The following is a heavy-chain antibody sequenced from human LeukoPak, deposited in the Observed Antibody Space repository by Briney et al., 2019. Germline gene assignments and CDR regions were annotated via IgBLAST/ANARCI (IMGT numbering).Heavy chain of an antibody. V-gene: IGHV4-61*02. Sequence: PSETLSLTCTVSGGSISSGSYYWSWIRQPAGKGLEWIGRIYTSGSTNYNPSLKSRVTISVDTSKNQFSLKLSSVTAADTAVYYCARDKMVGATTIDWFDPWGQGTLVTVSS. CDR1: GGSISSGSYY. CDR3: ARDKMVGATTIDWFDP. J-gene: IGHJ5*02. CDR2: IYTSGST. D-gene: IGHD1-26*01.